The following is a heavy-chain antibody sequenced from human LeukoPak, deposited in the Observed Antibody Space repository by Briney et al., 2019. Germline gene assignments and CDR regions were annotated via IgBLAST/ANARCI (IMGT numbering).Heavy chain of an antibody. CDR2: ISSNGKTI. CDR3: ATGSYSSGVNY. J-gene: IGHJ4*02. V-gene: IGHV3-48*02. D-gene: IGHD6-19*01. CDR1: GFTFSSYN. Sequence: GGSLRLSCATSGFTFSSYNMNWVRQAPGKGLEWVSFISSNGKTIHYADSVKGRFTISRDNAKNSLYLQMDSLRDDDMAVYRCATGSYSSGVNYWGQGTLVTVSS.